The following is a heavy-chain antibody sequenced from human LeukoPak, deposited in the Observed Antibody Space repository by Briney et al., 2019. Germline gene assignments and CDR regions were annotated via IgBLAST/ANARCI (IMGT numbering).Heavy chain of an antibody. CDR2: IIPIFVAA. J-gene: IGHJ6*03. D-gene: IGHD3-10*01. V-gene: IGHV1-69*13. CDR1: RGTFTSYA. Sequence: VKVSCKAPRGTFTSYAISWGRQAPRQGRGWMGGIIPIFVAANYAQKFQGRVATTADASTSTAYMALSSLRSEATAVYSCARGAVTMVRGAVYYYYMDVWGKGTTVTVSS. CDR3: ARGAVTMVRGAVYYYYMDV.